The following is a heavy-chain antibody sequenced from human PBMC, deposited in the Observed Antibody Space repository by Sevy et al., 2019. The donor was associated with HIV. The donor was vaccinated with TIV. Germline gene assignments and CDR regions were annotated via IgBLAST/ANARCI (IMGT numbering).Heavy chain of an antibody. CDR1: GESFSNYY. Sequence: SETLSLTCAVYGESFSNYYWSWIRLSPGKGLESIGEIDHSGRSDYNPSLKSRATMSVDTSKNQFSLKLTSVTAADTAVYYCARGPKPLRSDYGDYRGVGYYCDSWGQGTLVTVSS. CDR2: IDHSGRS. D-gene: IGHD4-17*01. V-gene: IGHV4-34*01. CDR3: ARGPKPLRSDYGDYRGVGYYCDS. J-gene: IGHJ4*02.